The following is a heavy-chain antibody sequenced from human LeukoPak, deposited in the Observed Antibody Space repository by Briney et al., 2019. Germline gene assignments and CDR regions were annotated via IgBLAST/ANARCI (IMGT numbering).Heavy chain of an antibody. J-gene: IGHJ4*02. CDR2: IKSKTDGETT. D-gene: IGHD6-6*01. V-gene: IGHV3-15*07. CDR1: GSFFNNAW. CDR3: TDWAASSSWDH. Sequence: GGSLRLSCAASGSFFNNAWMNWVRQAPGKGLEWVGRIKSKTDGETTDYAAPVKGRFTISRDDSKNMLYLEMNSLKIEDTAVYYCTDWAASSSWDHWGQGTLVTVSS.